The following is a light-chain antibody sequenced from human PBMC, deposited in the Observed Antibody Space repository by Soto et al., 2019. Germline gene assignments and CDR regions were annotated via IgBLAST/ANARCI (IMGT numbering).Light chain of an antibody. CDR2: WAS. CDR3: QQYYSTPPYT. J-gene: IGKJ2*01. V-gene: IGKV4-1*01. CDR1: QSVLYSSNNKNY. Sequence: DIVMTQSPDSLAVSLGERATINCKSSQSVLYSSNNKNYLAWYQQKPGQPPKLLIYWASTRESGVPDRFSGSGSGTGSTLTISSLQAEDVAVYYCQQYYSTPPYTFGQGTKLEIK.